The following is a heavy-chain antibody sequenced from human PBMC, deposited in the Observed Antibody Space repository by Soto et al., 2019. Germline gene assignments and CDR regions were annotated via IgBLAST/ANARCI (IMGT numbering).Heavy chain of an antibody. D-gene: IGHD3-10*01. CDR2: INPNGGGT. CDR1: GYTFTNYH. Sequence: QVQLVQSGAEVKKPGASVNVSCKASGYTFTNYHMHGGRQAPGQGFEWMGMINPNGGGTSYAQKFQGRVTMTRDTSTSTVHMELSSLSSEDTAVYYCARDNMHYYSPSEGYFYYGMDVW. CDR3: ARDNMHYYSPSEGYFYYGMDV. V-gene: IGHV1-46*01. J-gene: IGHJ6*01.